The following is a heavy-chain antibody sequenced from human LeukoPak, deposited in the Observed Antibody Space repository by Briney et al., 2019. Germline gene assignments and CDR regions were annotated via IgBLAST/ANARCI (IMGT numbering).Heavy chain of an antibody. CDR3: ARVQYYDFWSGYYLFDY. CDR2: IYYSGST. CDR1: GGSISSYY. V-gene: IGHV4-59*01. Sequence: SETLSLTCTVSGGSISSYYWSWIRQPPGKGLEWIGYIYYSGSTNYNPSLKSRVTISVDTSKNQFSLKLSSVTAADTAVYYCARVQYYDFWSGYYLFDYWGQGTLATVSS. D-gene: IGHD3-3*01. J-gene: IGHJ4*02.